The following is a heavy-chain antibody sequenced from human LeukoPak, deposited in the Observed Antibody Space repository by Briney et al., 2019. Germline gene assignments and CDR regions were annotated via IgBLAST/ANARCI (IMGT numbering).Heavy chain of an antibody. CDR3: AKWGDYDVLTGYYVSDY. Sequence: GGSLRLSCAAPGFTFSNYAMSWVRQAPGKGLEWGSAITGSGGNSYYADSVKGRFTISRDNSKSTVFLQMNSLRAEDTAVYYCAKWGDYDVLTGYYVSDYWGQGTLVTVSS. D-gene: IGHD3-9*01. CDR1: GFTFSNYA. J-gene: IGHJ4*02. V-gene: IGHV3-23*01. CDR2: ITGSGGNS.